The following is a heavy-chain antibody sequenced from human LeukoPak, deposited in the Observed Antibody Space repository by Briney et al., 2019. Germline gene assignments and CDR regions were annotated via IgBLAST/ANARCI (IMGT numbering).Heavy chain of an antibody. Sequence: GASVKVSCKASGDTFTGYYLHWVRQAPGQGLEWVGRIDPKNGGAAYAQKFQGRVTMTRDTSISTAYMELSSLTSDDTAVYFCARDSRVSADYWGQGTLVTLSS. V-gene: IGHV1-2*06. CDR2: IDPKNGGA. J-gene: IGHJ4*02. CDR1: GDTFTGYY. D-gene: IGHD2-8*01. CDR3: ARDSRVSADY.